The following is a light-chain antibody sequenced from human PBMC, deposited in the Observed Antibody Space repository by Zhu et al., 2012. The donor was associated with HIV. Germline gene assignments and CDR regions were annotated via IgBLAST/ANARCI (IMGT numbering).Light chain of an antibody. V-gene: IGKV1-9*01. CDR2: DAS. J-gene: IGKJ3*01. CDR1: ESIRRY. CDR3: QQLNTYPLFT. Sequence: DVQLTQSPSFLSASVGDRVTITCRASESIRRYLAWYQQKAGKAPKLLIYDASTLQSGVPSTFSGSGSGTEFTLTISSLQPEDFAIYYCQQLNTYPLFTFALGPKWISN.